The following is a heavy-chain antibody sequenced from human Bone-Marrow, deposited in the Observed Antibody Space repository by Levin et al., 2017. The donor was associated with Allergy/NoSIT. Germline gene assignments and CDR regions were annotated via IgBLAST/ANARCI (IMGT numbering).Heavy chain of an antibody. CDR1: GGSISSYY. V-gene: IGHV4-59*08. J-gene: IGHJ3*02. D-gene: IGHD2-2*01. CDR2: IYYSGST. Sequence: GSLRLSCTVSGGSISSYYWSWIRQPPGKGLEWIGYIYYSGSTNYNPSLKSRVTISVDTSKNQFSLKLSSVTAADTAVYYCARHESQYCSSTSCYYWAFDIWGQGTMVTVSS. CDR3: ARHESQYCSSTSCYYWAFDI.